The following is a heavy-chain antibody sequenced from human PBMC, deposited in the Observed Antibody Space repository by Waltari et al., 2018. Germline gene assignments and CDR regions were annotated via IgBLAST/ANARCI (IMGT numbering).Heavy chain of an antibody. D-gene: IGHD6-13*01. J-gene: IGHJ6*02. CDR1: GGSFSGYY. V-gene: IGHV4-34*01. CDR3: ARSPGGPSSSWFRYYYYYGMDV. Sequence: QVQLQQWGAGLLKPSETLSLTCAVYGGSFSGYYWSCLRQPPGKGLEWIGELNHSRSTNYNPSLKSRVTISVDTSKNQFSLKLSSVTAADTAVYYCARSPGGPSSSWFRYYYYYGMDVWGQGTTVTVSS. CDR2: LNHSRST.